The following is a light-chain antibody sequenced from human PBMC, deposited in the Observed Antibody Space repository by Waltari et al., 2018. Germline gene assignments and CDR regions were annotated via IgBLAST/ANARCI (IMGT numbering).Light chain of an antibody. Sequence: DIVMTQSPDSLAVSLGERASITCKSSQSVLYSSSSQNYLAWYQQKPGQPPKLLITWASTRESGVPDRFSGSGSGIDFTLTISSLQAEDVAVYFCQQYYGIPTFGQGTKVEIK. V-gene: IGKV4-1*01. J-gene: IGKJ1*01. CDR3: QQYYGIPT. CDR2: WAS. CDR1: QSVLYSSSSQNY.